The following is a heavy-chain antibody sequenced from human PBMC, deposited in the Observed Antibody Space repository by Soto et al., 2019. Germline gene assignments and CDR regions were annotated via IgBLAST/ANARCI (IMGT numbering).Heavy chain of an antibody. J-gene: IGHJ4*02. CDR2: IYYSGRT. CDR3: ATLYGDYVSY. Sequence: QLQLQESGPGLVKPSETLSLTCTVSGGSINSSSYYWGWIRQPPGKGLEWIGSIYYSGRTYYNPSLKSRVTISVDTSKTQFSLKLSSVTAADTAVYYCATLYGDYVSYWGQGTLVTVSS. CDR1: GGSINSSSYY. D-gene: IGHD4-17*01. V-gene: IGHV4-39*01.